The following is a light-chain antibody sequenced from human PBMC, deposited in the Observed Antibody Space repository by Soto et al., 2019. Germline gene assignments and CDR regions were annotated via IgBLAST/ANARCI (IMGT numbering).Light chain of an antibody. Sequence: QSVLTQPPSASETPGQRVTISCSGSSSNIGSNHVYWYQHLPGTAPKLLIYRNYLRPSGVPDRFSASKSATSASLAISGLQSGDEADYYCALWDDSLNGPVFGGGTKLTVL. CDR1: SSNIGSNH. J-gene: IGLJ3*02. CDR3: ALWDDSLNGPV. V-gene: IGLV1-44*01. CDR2: RNY.